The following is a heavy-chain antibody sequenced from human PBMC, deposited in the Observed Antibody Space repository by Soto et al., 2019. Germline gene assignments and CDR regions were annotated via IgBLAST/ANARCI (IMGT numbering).Heavy chain of an antibody. CDR1: GFTFSSYN. D-gene: IGHD3-10*01. CDR2: ISSSSSTI. CDR3: AAPFFRGVFY. Sequence: PGGSLRLSCAASGFTFSSYNMNWVRQAPGKGLEWVSYISSSSSTIYYADSVKGRFTISRDNAKNSLYLQMNSLRDEDTDVYYCAAPFFRGVFYWGQGTLVNVSS. V-gene: IGHV3-48*02. J-gene: IGHJ4*02.